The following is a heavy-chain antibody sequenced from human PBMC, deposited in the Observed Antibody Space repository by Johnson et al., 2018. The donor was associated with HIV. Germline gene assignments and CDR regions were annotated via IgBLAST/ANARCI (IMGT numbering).Heavy chain of an antibody. V-gene: IGHV3-30*03. Sequence: QVQLVESGGGVVQPGRSLRLSCAASGFTFSNFGFHWVRQAPGKGLEWVAAISFAGNNKYYLDSVKGRFTISRENSKNMLYLQMDSLRGEDTAVYYCASADVFDIWGQGTMVTVSS. J-gene: IGHJ3*02. CDR1: GFTFSNFG. CDR2: ISFAGNNK. CDR3: ASADVFDI.